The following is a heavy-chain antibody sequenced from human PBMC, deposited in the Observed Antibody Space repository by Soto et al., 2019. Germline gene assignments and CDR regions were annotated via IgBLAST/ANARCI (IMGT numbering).Heavy chain of an antibody. CDR1: GGTFSSYA. V-gene: IGHV1-69*01. J-gene: IGHJ6*02. D-gene: IGHD2-2*01. Sequence: QVQLVQSGAEVKKPGSSVKVSCKASGGTFSSYAISWVRQAPGQGLEWMGGIIPICGTANYAQKFQGRVTITADESTSTAYIELSSLRSEDTAVYYCARAGHCSSTSCYGDYYYYGMDVWGQGTTVTVSS. CDR2: IIPICGTA. CDR3: ARAGHCSSTSCYGDYYYYGMDV.